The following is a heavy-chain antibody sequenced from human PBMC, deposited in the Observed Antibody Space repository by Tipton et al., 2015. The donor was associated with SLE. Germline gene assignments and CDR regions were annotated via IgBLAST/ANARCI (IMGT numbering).Heavy chain of an antibody. J-gene: IGHJ3*02. CDR1: GGSFGGYY. D-gene: IGHD3-16*02. CDR2: INHGGST. V-gene: IGHV4-34*01. Sequence: TLSLTCSIYGGSFGGYYWSWIRQPPGKGLEWIGEINHGGSTNYNPSLKSRVTISVDTSKNQFSLKLSSVTAADTAVYYCAQAHLWGSYRYASDIWGRGTMVTVSS. CDR3: AQAHLWGSYRYASDI.